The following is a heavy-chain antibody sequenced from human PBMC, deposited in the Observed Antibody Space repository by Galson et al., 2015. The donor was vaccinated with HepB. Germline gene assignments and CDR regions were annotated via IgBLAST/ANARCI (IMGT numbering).Heavy chain of an antibody. J-gene: IGHJ4*02. Sequence: LRLSCAASGFTFDTYFMHWVRQAPGRGLEWVAVTSNDGSNKYYTDSVKGRFTISRDNSRNTLYLQMNSLRAEDTAVYYCARGMKNTGFYPGFYWGQGTLVTVSS. V-gene: IGHV3-30-3*01. CDR2: TSNDGSNK. D-gene: IGHD3-9*01. CDR3: ARGMKNTGFYPGFY. CDR1: GFTFDTYF.